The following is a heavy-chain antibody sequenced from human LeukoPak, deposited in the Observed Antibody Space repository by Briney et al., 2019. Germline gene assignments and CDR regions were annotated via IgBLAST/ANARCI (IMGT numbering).Heavy chain of an antibody. CDR3: AMGNWNNYFDY. J-gene: IGHJ4*02. D-gene: IGHD1/OR15-1a*01. V-gene: IGHV3-23*01. CDR1: GFTFSSYA. CDR2: ISGSGGST. Sequence: GGSLRLSCAASGFTFSSYAMSWVRQAPGKGLEWVSAISGSGGSTYYADSVKGRFTISRDNSKNTLYLQMNSLRAEDTAVYYRAMGNWNNYFDYWGQGTLVTVSS.